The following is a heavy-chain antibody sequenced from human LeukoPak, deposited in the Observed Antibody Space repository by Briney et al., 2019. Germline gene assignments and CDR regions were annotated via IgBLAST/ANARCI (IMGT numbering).Heavy chain of an antibody. J-gene: IGHJ4*02. CDR1: GFTYSSYA. Sequence: PGGSLRLPCGASGFTYSSYAINGVRQAPGRGREWVSCINGSGDNTDYADSVKGRFTISRDNSKNILYLQMNSLRAEDTALYYCAKDTYTLVRGTSLYWGQGTLVTVSS. V-gene: IGHV3-23*01. D-gene: IGHD3-10*01. CDR3: AKDTYTLVRGTSLY. CDR2: INGSGDNT.